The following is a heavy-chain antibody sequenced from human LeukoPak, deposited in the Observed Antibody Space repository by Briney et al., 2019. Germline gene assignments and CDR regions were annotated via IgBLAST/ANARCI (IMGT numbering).Heavy chain of an antibody. CDR3: ARGGGTVAPAPWVPFAY. D-gene: IGHD4-11*01. V-gene: IGHV1-2*02. CDR1: GYTFTGNY. J-gene: IGHJ4*02. CDR2: IDPNSGGT. Sequence: ASVKVSCKASGYTFTGNYMHWVRQAPGQGLEYMGYIDPNSGGTYYIQKFQGRVTMTRDTSINTAYVELSSLTSDDTAVYYCARGGGTVAPAPWVPFAYWGQGTLVTVSS.